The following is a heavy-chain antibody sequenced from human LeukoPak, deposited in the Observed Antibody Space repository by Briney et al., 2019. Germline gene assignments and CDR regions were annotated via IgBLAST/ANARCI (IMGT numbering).Heavy chain of an antibody. CDR3: AKRDGSGSSLDY. J-gene: IGHJ4*02. Sequence: GSLRLSCAASGFTFSSYAMSWVRQAPGKGLEWVSAISGSGGSTYYADSVKGRFTISRDNSKNTLYLQMNSLRAEDTAVYYCAKRDGSGSSLDYWGQGTLVTVSS. CDR1: GFTFSSYA. D-gene: IGHD3-10*01. V-gene: IGHV3-23*01. CDR2: ISGSGGST.